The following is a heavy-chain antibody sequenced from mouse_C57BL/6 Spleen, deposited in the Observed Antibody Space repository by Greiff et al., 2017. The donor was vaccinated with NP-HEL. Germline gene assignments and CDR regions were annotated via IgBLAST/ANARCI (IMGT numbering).Heavy chain of an antibody. Sequence: VKLMESGAELVKPGASVKISCKASGYAFSSYWMNWVKQRPGKGLERIGQIYPGDGDTNYNGKFKGKATLTADKSSSTAYMQLSSLTSEDSAVYFCARDYYGSSHYSAMDYWGQGTSVTVSS. CDR2: IYPGDGDT. CDR1: GYAFSSYW. D-gene: IGHD1-1*01. J-gene: IGHJ4*01. V-gene: IGHV1-80*01. CDR3: ARDYYGSSHYSAMDY.